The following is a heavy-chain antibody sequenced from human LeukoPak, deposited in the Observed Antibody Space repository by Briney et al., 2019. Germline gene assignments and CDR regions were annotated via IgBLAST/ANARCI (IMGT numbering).Heavy chain of an antibody. CDR2: IRYDGSNK. J-gene: IGHJ6*03. CDR1: GFTFSSYG. Sequence: HTGGSLRLSCAASGFTFSSYGMYWVRQAPGKGLEWVAFIRYDGSNKYYADSVKGRFTISRDNSKNTLYLQMNSLRAEDTAVYYCAKGSKEVLFTRDHYMDVWGKGTTVTISS. CDR3: AKGSKEVLFTRDHYMDV. V-gene: IGHV3-30*02. D-gene: IGHD3-3*01.